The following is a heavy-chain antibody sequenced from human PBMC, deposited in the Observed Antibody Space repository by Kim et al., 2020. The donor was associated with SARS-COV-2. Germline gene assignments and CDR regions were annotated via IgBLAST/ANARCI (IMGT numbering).Heavy chain of an antibody. Sequence: GGSLRLSCAASGFTFSSYAMHWVRQAPGKGLEWVAVISYDGSNKYYADSVKGRFTISRDNSKNTLYLQMNSLRAEDTAVYYCARDKEPITMIVVVLYYFDYWGQGTLVTVSS. J-gene: IGHJ4*02. CDR2: ISYDGSNK. CDR3: ARDKEPITMIVVVLYYFDY. D-gene: IGHD3-22*01. V-gene: IGHV3-30-3*01. CDR1: GFTFSSYA.